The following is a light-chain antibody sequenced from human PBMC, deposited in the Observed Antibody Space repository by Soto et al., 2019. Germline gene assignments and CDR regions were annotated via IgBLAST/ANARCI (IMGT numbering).Light chain of an antibody. J-gene: IGLJ1*01. V-gene: IGLV2-14*02. Sequence: QSALTQPASVSGSPGQSITISCTGTSGDVGTYDLVSWYQHHPGAAPKLMIYEVSKRPSGVPDRFSGSKSGNTASLTVSGLQAEDEADYYCSSYAGSNKSVFGTGTKLTVL. CDR3: SSYAGSNKSV. CDR1: SGDVGTYDL. CDR2: EVS.